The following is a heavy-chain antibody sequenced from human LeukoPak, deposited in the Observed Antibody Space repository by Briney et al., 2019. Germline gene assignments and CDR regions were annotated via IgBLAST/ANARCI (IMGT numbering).Heavy chain of an antibody. CDR3: ARVMVRGVIIAIFDY. D-gene: IGHD3-10*01. V-gene: IGHV1-2*02. J-gene: IGHJ4*02. Sequence: ASVKVSCKASGYTFTGYYMHWVRQAPGQGLEWMGWINPNSGGTNYAQKFQGRATMTRDTSISTAYMELSRLRSDDTAVYYCARVMVRGVIIAIFDYWGQGTLVTVSS. CDR1: GYTFTGYY. CDR2: INPNSGGT.